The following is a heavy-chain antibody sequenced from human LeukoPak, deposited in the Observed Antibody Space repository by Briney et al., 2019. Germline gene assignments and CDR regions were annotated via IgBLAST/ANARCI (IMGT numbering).Heavy chain of an antibody. V-gene: IGHV3-23*01. CDR1: GFTFITHA. D-gene: IGHD3-10*01. CDR2: IRTSAGAPT. CDR3: TRHYGTGFYGMDV. Sequence: PGGSLRLSCAASGFTFITHAMTWVRQAPGKGLEWVSSIRTSAGAPTYYADSVKGRFTISRDNAKKTLYLQMNSLRVEDTAIYYCTRHYGTGFYGMDVWGQGTTVTVSS. J-gene: IGHJ6*02.